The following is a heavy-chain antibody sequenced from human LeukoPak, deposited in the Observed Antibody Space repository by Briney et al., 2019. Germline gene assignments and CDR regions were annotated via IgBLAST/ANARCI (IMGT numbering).Heavy chain of an antibody. V-gene: IGHV1-18*01. Sequence: ASVKVSCKASGYTFTSYGISWVRQAPGQGLEWMGWISAYNGNTNYAQKLQGRVTMTTDTSTSTAYMELRGLRSDDTAVYYCARCGYCSGGSCYNKDNFDYWGQGTLVTVFS. CDR3: ARCGYCSGGSCYNKDNFDY. CDR1: GYTFTSYG. CDR2: ISAYNGNT. J-gene: IGHJ4*02. D-gene: IGHD2-15*01.